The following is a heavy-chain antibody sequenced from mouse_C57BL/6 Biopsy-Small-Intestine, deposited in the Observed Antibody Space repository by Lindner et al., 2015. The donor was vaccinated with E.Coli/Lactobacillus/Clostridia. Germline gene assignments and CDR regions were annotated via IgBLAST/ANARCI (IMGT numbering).Heavy chain of an antibody. CDR2: INPYNGGN. D-gene: IGHD1-1*01. CDR1: GYTFTDYY. Sequence: VQLQESGPVLVKPGASVKMSCKASGYTFTDYYMNWVKQSHGKSLEWIGVINPYNGGNSYNQKFKDKATLTVDKPSSTAYMELNSLTSEDSAVYYCARAGGSSYDWYFDVWGTGTTVTVSS. V-gene: IGHV1-19*01. J-gene: IGHJ1*03. CDR3: ARAGGSSYDWYFDV.